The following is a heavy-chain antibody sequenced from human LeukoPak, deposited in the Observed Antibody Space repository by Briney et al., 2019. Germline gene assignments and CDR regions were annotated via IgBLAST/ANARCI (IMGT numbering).Heavy chain of an antibody. V-gene: IGHV3-7*01. CDR2: INEDGSEK. CDR3: ARGGAVRPDY. CDR1: GGCFSGYY. J-gene: IGHJ4*02. D-gene: IGHD6-6*01. Sequence: ETLSLTCAVYGGCFSGYYWSWIRQPPGKGLEWVANINEDGSEKDNVDSVKGRFTISRDNAKNSLYLQMNSLRAEDTAVYYCARGGAVRPDYWGQGTLVTVSS.